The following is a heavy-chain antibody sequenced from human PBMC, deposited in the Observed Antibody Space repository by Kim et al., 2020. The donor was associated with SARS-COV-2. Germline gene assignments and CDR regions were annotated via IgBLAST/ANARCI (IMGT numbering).Heavy chain of an antibody. D-gene: IGHD1-26*01. CDR2: INHSGST. V-gene: IGHV4-34*01. CDR3: AMTPEWELPGGDY. J-gene: IGHJ4*02. CDR1: GGSFSGYY. Sequence: SETLSLTCAVYGGSFSGYYWSWIRQPPGKGLEWIGEINHSGSTNYNPSLKSRVTISVDTSKNQFSLKLSSVTAADTAVYYCAMTPEWELPGGDYWGQGTLVTVSS.